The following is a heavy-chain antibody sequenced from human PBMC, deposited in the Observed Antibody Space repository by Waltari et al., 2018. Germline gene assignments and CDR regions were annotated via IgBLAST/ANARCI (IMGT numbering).Heavy chain of an antibody. CDR2: IYYSGST. D-gene: IGHD2-15*01. CDR1: GGSISSSSYY. Sequence: QLQLQESGPGLVKPSETLSLTCTVSGGSISSSSYYWGWIRQPPGKGLEWIGSIYYSGSTYYNPSLKSRVTISVDTSKNQFSLKLSSVTAADTAVYYCARDLGVCSGYVDYWGQGTLVTVSS. J-gene: IGHJ4*02. CDR3: ARDLGVCSGYVDY. V-gene: IGHV4-39*07.